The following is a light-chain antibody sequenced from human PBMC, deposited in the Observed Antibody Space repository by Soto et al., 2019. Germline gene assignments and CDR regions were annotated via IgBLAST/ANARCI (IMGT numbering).Light chain of an antibody. J-gene: IGKJ1*01. V-gene: IGKV1-5*01. CDR2: DAS. CDR1: QSISKY. Sequence: DIQMTQSPSTLSVFVGDRVTITCRASQSISKYLGWYQQKPGKAPNLLIYDASILESGVPSRFSGSGSGTEFSPTISSLQADDFATYYCQQYKSYTSWTFGQGTKV. CDR3: QQYKSYTSWT.